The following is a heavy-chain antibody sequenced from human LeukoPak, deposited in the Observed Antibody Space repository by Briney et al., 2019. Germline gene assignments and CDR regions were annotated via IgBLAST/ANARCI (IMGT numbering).Heavy chain of an antibody. D-gene: IGHD3-10*01. CDR2: INPTGTGT. Sequence: GASVKVSCKASGCTFINNWMHWVRQTPGQGLEWIGLINPTGTGTLYAQKFQGRVTMTRDMSTSTDYMELSSLRSEDTAVYYCARDNSVGDIAWWFDPWGQGTLVTVSS. CDR3: ARDNSVGDIAWWFDP. CDR1: GCTFINNW. V-gene: IGHV1-46*01. J-gene: IGHJ5*02.